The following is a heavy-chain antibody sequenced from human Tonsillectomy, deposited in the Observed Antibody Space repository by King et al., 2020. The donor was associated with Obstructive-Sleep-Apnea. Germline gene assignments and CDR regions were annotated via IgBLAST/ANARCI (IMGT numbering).Heavy chain of an antibody. V-gene: IGHV1-46*01. D-gene: IGHD3-16*01. J-gene: IGHJ3*02. CDR1: GYTFTSYY. CDR2: INPRGGST. Sequence: QLVQSGAEVKKPGASVKVSCKASGYTFTSYYMHWVRQAPGQGLEWMGIINPRGGSTSYAQKLQGRVTMTRDTSTSTVYMELSSLRSEDTAVYYCARDEGDLDAFDIWGQGTMVTVSS. CDR3: ARDEGDLDAFDI.